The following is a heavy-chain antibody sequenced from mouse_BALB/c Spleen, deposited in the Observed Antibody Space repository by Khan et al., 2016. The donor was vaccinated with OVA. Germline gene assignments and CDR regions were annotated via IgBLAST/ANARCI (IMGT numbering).Heavy chain of an antibody. CDR1: GFNIKDYY. Sequence: EVQLQESGTELVRPGASVRLSCTASGFNIKDYYIHWVKQRPDQGLEWIGWIDPENGNTVYDPKFQGKASITADTYSDTTYLQLSSLTSEDTAFYYCPRSIHLYFDYWGQGTTLTVSS. CDR3: PRSIHLYFDY. CDR2: IDPENGNT. D-gene: IGHD2-3*01. V-gene: IGHV14-1*02. J-gene: IGHJ2*01.